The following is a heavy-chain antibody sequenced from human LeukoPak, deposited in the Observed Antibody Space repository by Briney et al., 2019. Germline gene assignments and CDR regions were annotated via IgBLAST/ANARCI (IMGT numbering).Heavy chain of an antibody. V-gene: IGHV4-4*07. J-gene: IGHJ4*02. CDR2: IYTSGST. Sequence: TSETLSLTCTVSGGSISSYYWSWIRQPAGKGLEWIGRIYTSGSTNYNPSLKSRVTMSVDTSKNQFSLRLSSVTAADTAVYYCARDTGYFGSGGFDLWGQGTLVTVSS. CDR3: ARDTGYFGSGGFDL. D-gene: IGHD3-10*01. CDR1: GGSISSYY.